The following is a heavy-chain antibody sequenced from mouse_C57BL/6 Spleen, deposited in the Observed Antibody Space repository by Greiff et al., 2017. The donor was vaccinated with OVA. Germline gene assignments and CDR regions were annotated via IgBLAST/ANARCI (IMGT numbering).Heavy chain of an antibody. J-gene: IGHJ4*01. D-gene: IGHD2-2*01. CDR2: IHPNSGST. Sequence: VQLQQPGAELVKPGASVKLSCKASGYTFTSYWMHWVKQRPGQGLEWIGMIHPNSGSTNYNEKFKSKATLTVDKSSSTAYMQLSSLTSEDSAVYYCAREDYGYDGGYAMDYWGQGTSVTVSS. V-gene: IGHV1-64*01. CDR3: AREDYGYDGGYAMDY. CDR1: GYTFTSYW.